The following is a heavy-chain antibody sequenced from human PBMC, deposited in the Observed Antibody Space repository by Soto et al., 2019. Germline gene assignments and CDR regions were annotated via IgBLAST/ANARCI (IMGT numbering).Heavy chain of an antibody. D-gene: IGHD6-13*01. V-gene: IGHV3-15*01. CDR2: IKSKTDGGTT. CDR3: TLRIAAAGTPDYYYGMDV. Sequence: EVQLVESGGGLVKPGGSLRLSCAASGFTFSNAWMSWVRQAPGKGLEWVGRIKSKTDGGTTDYAAPVKGRFTISRDDSKNTLYLQMNSLKTEDTAVYYCTLRIAAAGTPDYYYGMDVWGQGTTVTVSS. CDR1: GFTFSNAW. J-gene: IGHJ6*02.